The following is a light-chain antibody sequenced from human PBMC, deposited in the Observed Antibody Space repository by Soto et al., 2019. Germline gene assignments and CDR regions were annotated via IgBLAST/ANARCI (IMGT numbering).Light chain of an antibody. J-gene: IGLJ1*01. CDR1: KLGDKY. CDR3: QAWDSSTYV. CDR2: QDS. V-gene: IGLV3-1*01. Sequence: SYELTQPPSVSVSPGQTASITCSGDKLGDKYACWYQQKPRQSPVLVIYQDSKRPSGIPERFSGSNSGNTATLTIRGTQAMDEADYYCQAWDSSTYVFGTGTKLTVL.